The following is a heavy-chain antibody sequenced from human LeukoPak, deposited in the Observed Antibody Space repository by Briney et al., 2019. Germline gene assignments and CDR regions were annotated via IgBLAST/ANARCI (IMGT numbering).Heavy chain of an antibody. Sequence: GGSLRLSCTASGFTFGDYAMSWFRQAPGKGLEWVGFIRSKAYGGTTEYAASVKGRFTISRDDSKSIAYLQMNSPKTEDTAVYYCTRWFGELPPDYWGQGTLVTVSS. D-gene: IGHD3-10*01. CDR2: IRSKAYGGTT. CDR1: GFTFGDYA. J-gene: IGHJ4*02. CDR3: TRWFGELPPDY. V-gene: IGHV3-49*03.